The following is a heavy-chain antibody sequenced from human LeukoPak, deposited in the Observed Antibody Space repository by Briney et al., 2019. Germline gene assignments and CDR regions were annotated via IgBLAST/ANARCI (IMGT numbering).Heavy chain of an antibody. Sequence: PGGSLRLSCAASRXTFSTYTVNWVRQAPGKGLEWVLSISSSSSYIYYADSVKGRFTISRDNAKNSLYLQMNTLRAEDTAVYYCARDRTTVTTFDYWGQGTLVTVSS. V-gene: IGHV3-21*01. CDR1: RXTFSTYT. J-gene: IGHJ4*02. CDR2: ISSSSSYI. CDR3: ARDRTTVTTFDY. D-gene: IGHD4-17*01.